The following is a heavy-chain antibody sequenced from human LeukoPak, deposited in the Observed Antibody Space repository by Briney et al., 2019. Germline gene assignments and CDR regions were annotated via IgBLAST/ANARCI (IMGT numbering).Heavy chain of an antibody. D-gene: IGHD4/OR15-4a*01. CDR1: GDSISGYY. J-gene: IGHJ4*02. V-gene: IGHV4-59*08. CDR3: ARSMLTTNFDY. CDR2: IYYSGGT. Sequence: SETLSLTCTVSGDSISGYYWNWIRQPPGKGLEWIGYIYYSGGTNYNPSLKSRVTISIDTSKNQFSLKLNSVTAADTAVYYCARSMLTTNFDYWGQGTLVTVSS.